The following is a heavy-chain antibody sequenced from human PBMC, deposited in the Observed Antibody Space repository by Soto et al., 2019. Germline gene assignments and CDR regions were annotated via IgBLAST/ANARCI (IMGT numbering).Heavy chain of an antibody. CDR1: GYSISNAYY. V-gene: IGHV4-38-2*01. D-gene: IGHD3-9*01. CDR2: VYRSGNT. CDR3: ARTPAADTTIYDILTGPYGMDV. Sequence: SETLSLTCAVSGYSISNAYYWAWIRQPPGQGLEWIASVYRSGNTYYSPSFQGQVTISADKSISTAYLQWSRLKASDTAMYYCARTPAADTTIYDILTGPYGMDVWGQGTTVTVSS. J-gene: IGHJ6*02.